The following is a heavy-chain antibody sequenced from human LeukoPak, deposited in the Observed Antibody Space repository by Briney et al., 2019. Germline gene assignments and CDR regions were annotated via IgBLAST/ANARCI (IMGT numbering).Heavy chain of an antibody. D-gene: IGHD2-2*01. CDR1: GYTFTTDS. J-gene: IGHJ1*01. Sequence: ASVKVSCKASGYTFTTDSLAWVRQAPGQSLEWMGWISVNNGGTNYAQSFQDRVTLTRDTSTNTAYLELRSLRSDDTAIIYCATATQPRGYFLHWGQGTLVTVSS. CDR3: ATATQPRGYFLH. CDR2: ISVNNGGT. V-gene: IGHV1-18*01.